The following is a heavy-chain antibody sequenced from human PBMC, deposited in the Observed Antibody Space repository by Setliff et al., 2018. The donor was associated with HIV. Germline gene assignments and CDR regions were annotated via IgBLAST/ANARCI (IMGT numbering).Heavy chain of an antibody. Sequence: SETLSFTCSVSGDSISTGTYYWSWIRQPAGKGLEWIGRIYTSGSTNYNPSLKSRVAISVDTSKNQFSLKLSSVTAAGTAVYYCARGRTYFDWLLYGDYWGQGTLVTVSS. CDR3: ARGRTYFDWLLYGDY. V-gene: IGHV4-61*02. CDR1: GDSISTGTYY. J-gene: IGHJ4*02. CDR2: IYTSGST. D-gene: IGHD3-9*01.